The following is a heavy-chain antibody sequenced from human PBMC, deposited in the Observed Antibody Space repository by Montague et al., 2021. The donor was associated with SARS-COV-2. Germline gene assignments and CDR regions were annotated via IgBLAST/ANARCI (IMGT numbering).Heavy chain of an antibody. CDR2: VRDTGTT. J-gene: IGHJ1*01. V-gene: IGHV4-59*01. CDR3: ASFVKTGTTSAFDR. CDR1: GASIRGNP. Sequence: SETLSLTCGVFGASIRGNPWSWLRTPPGKGLEWIGDVRDTGTTDYNPSVRSRANIFVDTSKAQFSLTLTSVTAADTAVYYCASFVKTGTTSAFDRWGQGTLVIVSS. D-gene: IGHD3-3*02.